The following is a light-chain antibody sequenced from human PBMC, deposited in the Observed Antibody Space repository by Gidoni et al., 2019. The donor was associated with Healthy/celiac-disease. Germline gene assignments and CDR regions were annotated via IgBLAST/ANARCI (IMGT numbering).Light chain of an antibody. CDR3: QQYGSSPGT. CDR2: GAS. Sequence: VLTQSPGTLSLSPGERATLSCRASQSVSSSYLAWYQQKPGQAPRLLIYGASSRATGIPDRFSGSGSGTDFTLTISRLGPEDFAVYYCQQYGSSPGTFGQGTKVEIK. V-gene: IGKV3-20*01. CDR1: QSVSSSY. J-gene: IGKJ1*01.